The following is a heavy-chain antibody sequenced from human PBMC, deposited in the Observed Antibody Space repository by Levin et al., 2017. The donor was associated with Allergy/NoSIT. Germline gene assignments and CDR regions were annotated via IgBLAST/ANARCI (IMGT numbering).Heavy chain of an antibody. V-gene: IGHV3-30*18. CDR1: GFTFSSYG. J-gene: IGHJ6*02. CDR3: AKDQGYSPGYGMDV. D-gene: IGHD5-24*01. Sequence: GGSLRLSCAASGFTFSSYGMHWVRQAPGKGLEWVAVISYDGSNKYYADSVKGRFTISRDNSKNTLYLQMNSLRAEDTAVYYCAKDQGYSPGYGMDVWGQGTTVTVSS. CDR2: ISYDGSNK.